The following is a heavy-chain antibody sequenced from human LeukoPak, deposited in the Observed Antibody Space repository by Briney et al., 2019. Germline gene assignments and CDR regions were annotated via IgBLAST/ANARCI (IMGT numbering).Heavy chain of an antibody. J-gene: IGHJ4*02. V-gene: IGHV1-2*02. CDR1: GYTFTAKF. Sequence: ASVKVSCKASGYTFTAKFLHWLRQAPGQGLEWMGGIEPKSGVTDYGQKFRGRVTVTRDTSVSTAYMEVSGLRSDDTAFYYCALENYYDSGGFSKAFDYWGQGTLVTASS. D-gene: IGHD3-22*01. CDR3: ALENYYDSGGFSKAFDY. CDR2: IEPKSGVT.